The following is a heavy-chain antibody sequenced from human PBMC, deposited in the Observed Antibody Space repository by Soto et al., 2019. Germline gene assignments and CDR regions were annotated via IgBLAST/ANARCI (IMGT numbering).Heavy chain of an antibody. CDR3: AHGRHYGGNSGFDY. CDR1: GFSLSTSGVG. J-gene: IGHJ4*02. D-gene: IGHD4-17*01. CDR2: IYWDDDK. V-gene: IGHV2-5*02. Sequence: QITLKESGPTLVKPTQTLTLTCTFSGFSLSTSGVGVGWIRQPPGKALEWLALIYWDDDKRHSPSLKSRLTITKDTSKNQVVLTMTNMDPVDTATYYCAHGRHYGGNSGFDYWGQGTLVTVSS.